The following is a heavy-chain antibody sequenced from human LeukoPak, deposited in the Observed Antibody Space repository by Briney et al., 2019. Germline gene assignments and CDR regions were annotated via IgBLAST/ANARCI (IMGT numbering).Heavy chain of an antibody. V-gene: IGHV1-69*04. Sequence: GASVKVSCKASGGTFSSYGISWVRQAPGQGLEWMGRIIPILGIANYARKFQGRVTITADKSTSTAYMELSSLRSEDTAVYYCARGPVVGPYYFDYWGQGTLVTVSS. J-gene: IGHJ4*02. CDR1: GGTFSSYG. CDR2: IIPILGIA. D-gene: IGHD2-15*01. CDR3: ARGPVVGPYYFDY.